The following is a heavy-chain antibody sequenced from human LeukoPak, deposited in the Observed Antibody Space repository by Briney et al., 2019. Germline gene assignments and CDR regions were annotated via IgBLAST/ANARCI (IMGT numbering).Heavy chain of an antibody. Sequence: SETLSLTCAVSGYSISSNHWWGWIRQPPGKGLEWIGYTFYAGSTYYNPSLKSRVTMSVNTSKNQFSLRLSFVTAVDTAVYYCARIGPILGAAWVDYWGQGTLVSVSS. J-gene: IGHJ4*02. CDR1: GYSISSNHW. D-gene: IGHD3-3*02. V-gene: IGHV4-28*01. CDR2: TFYAGST. CDR3: ARIGPILGAAWVDY.